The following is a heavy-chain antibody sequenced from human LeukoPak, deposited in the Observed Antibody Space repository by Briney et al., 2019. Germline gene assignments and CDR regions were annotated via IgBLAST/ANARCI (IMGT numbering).Heavy chain of an antibody. CDR1: GFTFSDYS. J-gene: IGHJ4*02. CDR2: IDGSGDTI. Sequence: PGESLRLSCAASGFTFSDYSMNWVRQAPGKGLEWVSYIDGSGDTIYYADSVKGRFTISRGNAKNSLVLQMNSLRDEDTAVYYCSRRFDCWGQGTLVTVSS. CDR3: SRRFDC. V-gene: IGHV3-48*02.